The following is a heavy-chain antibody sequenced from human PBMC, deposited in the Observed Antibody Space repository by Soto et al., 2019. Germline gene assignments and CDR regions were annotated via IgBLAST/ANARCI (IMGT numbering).Heavy chain of an antibody. CDR2: IHSSGYT. V-gene: IGHV4-59*01. CDR3: AKKSAAFWLDP. D-gene: IGHD6-25*01. CDR1: GVSIRDYY. J-gene: IGHJ5*02. Sequence: SETLSLTCTVSGVSIRDYYWLWIRQAPGKEQDWIGYIHSSGYTNYNPSLKSRVVMSIDTSKNLFSLKLSSVTAADTAVYYCAKKSAAFWLDPWGQGTLVNVSS.